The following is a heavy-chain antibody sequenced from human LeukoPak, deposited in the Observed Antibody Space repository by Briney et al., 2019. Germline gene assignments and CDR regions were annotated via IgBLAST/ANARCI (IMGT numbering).Heavy chain of an antibody. CDR3: ARVGLVVVLTEAVDY. D-gene: IGHD3-22*01. Sequence: GGSLRLSCAAPGFTFSSYAMHWVRQAPGKGLEWVAVISYDGSNKYYAASVKGRFTSSRDNSKNTLYLQMNSLRVEDTAVYYCARVGLVVVLTEAVDYWGQGTLVTVSS. CDR1: GFTFSSYA. V-gene: IGHV3-30-3*01. CDR2: ISYDGSNK. J-gene: IGHJ4*02.